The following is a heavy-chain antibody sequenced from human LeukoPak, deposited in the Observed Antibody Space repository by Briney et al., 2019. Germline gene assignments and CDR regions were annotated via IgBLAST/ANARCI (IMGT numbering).Heavy chain of an antibody. CDR1: GGSLSTYY. J-gene: IGHJ4*02. D-gene: IGHD1-26*01. Sequence: SETVSLTCSVSGGSLSTYYWTWVRQPAGKGLEWIGRIYTSGSTNYNPSLKSRVTISIDASKNQFSLKLTSVTAADTAVYYCTRGGELMNYWGQGTLVTVSS. CDR3: TRGGELMNY. CDR2: IYTSGST. V-gene: IGHV4-4*07.